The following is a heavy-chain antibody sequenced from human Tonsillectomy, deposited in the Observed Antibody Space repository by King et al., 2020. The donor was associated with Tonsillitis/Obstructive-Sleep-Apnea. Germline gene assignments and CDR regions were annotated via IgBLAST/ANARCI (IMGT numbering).Heavy chain of an antibody. Sequence: QLQESGPGLVKPSETLSLTCTVSGGSVSSGSYYWSWIRQPPGKGLEWIGYIYYSGSTNYNPSLKSRVTISVDTSKNQFSLKLSSLTAADTAVYYCARGGITIFGVVTPAYWYFDLWGRGTLVTVSS. CDR1: GGSVSSGSYY. J-gene: IGHJ2*01. CDR3: ARGGITIFGVVTPAYWYFDL. D-gene: IGHD3-3*01. V-gene: IGHV4-61*01. CDR2: IYYSGST.